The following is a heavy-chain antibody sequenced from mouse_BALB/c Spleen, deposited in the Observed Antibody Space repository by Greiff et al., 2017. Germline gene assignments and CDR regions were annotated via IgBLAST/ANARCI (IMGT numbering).Heavy chain of an antibody. CDR3: ARFTPYAMDY. D-gene: IGHD1-1*01. Sequence: VQLQQSGAELAKPGASVKMSCKASGYTFTSYWMHWVKQRPGQGLEWIGYINPSTGYTEYNQKFKDKATLTADKSSSTAYMQLSSLTSEDSAVYYCARFTPYAMDYWGQGTSVTVSS. V-gene: IGHV1-7*01. CDR2: INPSTGYT. CDR1: GYTFTSYW. J-gene: IGHJ4*01.